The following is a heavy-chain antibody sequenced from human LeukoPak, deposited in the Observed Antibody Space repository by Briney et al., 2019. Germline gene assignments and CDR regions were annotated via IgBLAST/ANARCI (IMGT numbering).Heavy chain of an antibody. Sequence: GGSLRLSCAPSGFTFSSYAMTWVRQTPGKGLMWVSRIESDGSTIYPDSVKDRFTISRDNGKNTVYLLMNSLRVDDTAMYYCARAVTYFYGSVTYDWFDPWGQGTLVTVSS. CDR3: ARAVTYFYGSVTYDWFDP. V-gene: IGHV3-74*01. CDR2: IESDGST. D-gene: IGHD3-10*01. J-gene: IGHJ5*02. CDR1: GFTFSSYA.